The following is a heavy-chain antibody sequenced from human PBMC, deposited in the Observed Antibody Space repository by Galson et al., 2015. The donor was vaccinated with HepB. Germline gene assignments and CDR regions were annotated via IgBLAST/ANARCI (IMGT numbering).Heavy chain of an antibody. CDR3: ATDFGFTSTWYLNYNYYGMDV. D-gene: IGHD2-2*01. CDR2: IRSKTDGWTT. V-gene: IGHV3-15*05. J-gene: IGHJ6*02. CDR1: GFTFSDAW. Sequence: SLRLSCAASGFTFSDAWMSWVRQASGKGPEWVGRIRSKTDGWTTAYGVPVRGSFTISSDDSKSTLYLQMNSLKTEDTAVYYCATDFGFTSTWYLNYNYYGMDVWGQGTTVTVSS.